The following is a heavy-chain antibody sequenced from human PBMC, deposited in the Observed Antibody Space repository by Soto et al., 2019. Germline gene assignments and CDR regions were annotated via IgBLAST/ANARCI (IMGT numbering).Heavy chain of an antibody. Sequence: SVKLSCKASGGTSRNYVISWVRQAPGQGLEWMGGIIPIFGTTNYAQKFQGRVTITADESTSTAYMELSSLRSDDTAVYYCARGGVTDYGDYFHFDYWGQGTLVTSPQ. V-gene: IGHV1-69*13. J-gene: IGHJ4*02. CDR2: IIPIFGTT. CDR1: GGTSRNYV. D-gene: IGHD4-17*01. CDR3: ARGGVTDYGDYFHFDY.